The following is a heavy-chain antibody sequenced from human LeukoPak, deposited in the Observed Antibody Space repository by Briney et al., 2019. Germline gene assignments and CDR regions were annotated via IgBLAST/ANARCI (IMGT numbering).Heavy chain of an antibody. CDR1: GFTVSTNY. CDR3: ARNLYSSSSGISGSLDY. D-gene: IGHD6-6*01. Sequence: PGGSLTLSCAASGFTVSTNYMSWVRQAPGKGLEWVSILYSGGNTYYADSVKGRFTISRDNSKNTLYLQMNSLRAEDTAIYYCARNLYSSSSGISGSLDYWGQGTLVTVSS. CDR2: LYSGGNT. V-gene: IGHV3-53*01. J-gene: IGHJ4*02.